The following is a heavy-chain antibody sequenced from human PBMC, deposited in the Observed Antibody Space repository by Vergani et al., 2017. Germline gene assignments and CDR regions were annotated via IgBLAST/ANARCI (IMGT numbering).Heavy chain of an antibody. CDR3: ARSENFVSYGAYYYYGMDV. CDR2: ISWNSGSI. J-gene: IGHJ6*02. V-gene: IGHV3-9*01. D-gene: IGHD4/OR15-4a*01. CDR1: GFTFSSYE. Sequence: EVQLVESGGGLVQPVGSLRLSCAASGFTFSSYEMNWVRQAPGKGLEWVSGISWNSGSIGYADSVKGRFTISRDNAKNSLYLQMNSLRAEDTALYYCARSENFVSYGAYYYYGMDVWGQGTTVTVSS.